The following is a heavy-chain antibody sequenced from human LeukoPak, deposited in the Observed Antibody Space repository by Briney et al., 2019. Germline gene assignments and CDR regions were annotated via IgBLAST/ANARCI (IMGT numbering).Heavy chain of an antibody. J-gene: IGHJ4*02. CDR1: GFTISSYS. D-gene: IGHD3-22*01. V-gene: IGHV3-48*04. Sequence: GGSLRLSCAASGFTISSYSMNWVRQAPGKGLEWVSYISSSSSTIYYADSVKGRFTISRDNAKNSLYLQMNSLRAEDTAVYYCARDHLYYYDSSGYYSGGDYWGQGTLVTVSS. CDR2: ISSSSSTI. CDR3: ARDHLYYYDSSGYYSGGDY.